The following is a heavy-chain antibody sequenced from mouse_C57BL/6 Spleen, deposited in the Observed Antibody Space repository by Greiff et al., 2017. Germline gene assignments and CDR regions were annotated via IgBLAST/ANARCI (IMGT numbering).Heavy chain of an antibody. Sequence: VKLKESGAELVRPGVSVKLFCTASGFNIKDDYMHWVKQRPEQGLEWIGWIEPETGDTEYASKFKGKVTITADTSSNTAYLQLSSLTSEYTAVYYCTTSLGRGDYWGQGTTLKVSS. CDR3: TTSLGRGDY. D-gene: IGHD4-1*01. V-gene: IGHV14-4*01. CDR1: GFNIKDDY. J-gene: IGHJ2*01. CDR2: IEPETGDT.